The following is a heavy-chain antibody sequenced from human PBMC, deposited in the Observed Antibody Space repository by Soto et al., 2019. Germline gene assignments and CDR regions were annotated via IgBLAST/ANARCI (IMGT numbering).Heavy chain of an antibody. CDR3: ARVTTIFRVVTHYGMDV. D-gene: IGHD3-3*01. J-gene: IGHJ6*02. CDR2: INAGNGNT. V-gene: IGHV1-3*01. Sequence: GASVKVSCKASGYTFTSYAMHWVRQAPGQRLEWMGWINAGNGNTKYSQKFQGRVTITRDTSASTAYMELSSLRSEDTAVYYCARVTTIFRVVTHYGMDVWGQGTTVTVSS. CDR1: GYTFTSYA.